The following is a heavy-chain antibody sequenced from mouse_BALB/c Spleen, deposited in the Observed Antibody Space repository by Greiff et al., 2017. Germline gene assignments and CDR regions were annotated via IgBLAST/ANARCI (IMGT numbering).Heavy chain of an antibody. D-gene: IGHD2-3*01. CDR3: ARHDGYYFAY. J-gene: IGHJ3*01. CDR2: ISSGGGST. V-gene: IGHV5-12-1*01. CDR1: GFAFSSYD. Sequence: EVKVEESGGGLVKPGGSLKLSCAASGFAFSSYDMSWVRQTPEKRLEWVAYISSGGGSTYYPDTVKGRFTISRDNAKNTLYLQMSSLKSEDTAMYYCARHDGYYFAYWGQGTLVTVSA.